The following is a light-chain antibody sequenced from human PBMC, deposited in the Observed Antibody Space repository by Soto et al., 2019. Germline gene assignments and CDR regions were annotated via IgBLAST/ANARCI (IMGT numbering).Light chain of an antibody. Sequence: EIVLTQSPGTLSVSPGERATLSCRASQDVVTAYIHWYQHKPGQAPRLLISGASTRASGIPDRFSGSGVGTDFTLTINRLEPEDCAVYYCLLFRGSPTFGPGSRVHI. CDR1: QDVVTAY. CDR2: GAS. CDR3: LLFRGSPT. V-gene: IGKV3-20*01. J-gene: IGKJ3*01.